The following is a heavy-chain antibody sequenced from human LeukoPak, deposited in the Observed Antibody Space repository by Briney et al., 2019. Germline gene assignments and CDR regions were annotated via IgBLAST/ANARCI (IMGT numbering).Heavy chain of an antibody. D-gene: IGHD2-2*01. CDR2: INHSGST. CDR3: VRYCSSTSCDRGGFDP. J-gene: IGHJ5*02. Sequence: PSETLSLTCAVYGGSFSGYYWSWIRQPPGKGLEWIGEINHSGSTNYNPSLKSRVTISVDTSKNQFSLKLSSVTAADTAVYYCVRYCSSTSCDRGGFDPWGQGTQVTVSS. CDR1: GGSFSGYY. V-gene: IGHV4-34*01.